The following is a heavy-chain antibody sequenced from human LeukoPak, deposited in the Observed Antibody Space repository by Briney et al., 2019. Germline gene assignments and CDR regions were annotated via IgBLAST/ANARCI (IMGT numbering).Heavy chain of an antibody. CDR2: INPNSGGT. V-gene: IGHV1-18*01. CDR1: GGTFSSYA. CDR3: ARDPGSSSGDDAFDI. D-gene: IGHD6-6*01. Sequence: ASVKVSCKASGGTFSSYAISWVRQAPGQGLEWMGWINPNSGGTNYAQKLQGRVTMTTDTSTSTAYMELRSLRSDDTAVYYCARDPGSSSGDDAFDIWGQGTMVTVSS. J-gene: IGHJ3*02.